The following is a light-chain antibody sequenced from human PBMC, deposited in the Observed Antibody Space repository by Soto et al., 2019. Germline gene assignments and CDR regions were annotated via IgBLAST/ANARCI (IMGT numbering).Light chain of an antibody. CDR3: QQYNVFAT. CDR1: RGISGW. CDR2: NAS. Sequence: DIQMTQSPSTLSASVGDRVTITCRASRGISGWLAWYQQKPGKAPKCLIYNASTLESGVPSRLSGSGSGTEFTFTISSLQPDDFAIYYCQQYNVFATFGQGTKVDIK. J-gene: IGKJ1*01. V-gene: IGKV1-5*03.